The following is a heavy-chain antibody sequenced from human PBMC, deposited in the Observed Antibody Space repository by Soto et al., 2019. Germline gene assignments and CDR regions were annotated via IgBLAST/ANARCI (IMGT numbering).Heavy chain of an antibody. V-gene: IGHV4-61*01. CDR1: GGSVSSGSYY. Sequence: SETLSLTCTVSGGSVSSGSYYWSWIRQPPGKGLEWIGYIYYSGSTNYNPSLKSRVTISVDTSKNQFSLKLSSVTAADTAVYYCARLPHLPYYDFWSGYPVGLSWFDPWGQGTLVTVSS. CDR2: IYYSGST. CDR3: ARLPHLPYYDFWSGYPVGLSWFDP. D-gene: IGHD3-3*01. J-gene: IGHJ5*02.